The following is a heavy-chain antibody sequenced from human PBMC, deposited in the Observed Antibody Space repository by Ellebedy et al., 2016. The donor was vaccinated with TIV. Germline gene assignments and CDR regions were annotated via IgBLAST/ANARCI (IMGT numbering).Heavy chain of an antibody. Sequence: MPSETLSLTCSVSGDSITKNSYFWGWIRQPPGKGLECIVTIHDSGSPFYNPSLKSRVTISMDTSKNQVFLKLNAVTAADTAVYFCTRDRFKTYEVVSGPRNNWLDSWGQGILVTVSS. CDR1: GDSITKNSYF. V-gene: IGHV4-39*07. J-gene: IGHJ5*01. CDR3: TRDRFKTYEVVSGPRNNWLDS. D-gene: IGHD3-9*01. CDR2: IHDSGSP.